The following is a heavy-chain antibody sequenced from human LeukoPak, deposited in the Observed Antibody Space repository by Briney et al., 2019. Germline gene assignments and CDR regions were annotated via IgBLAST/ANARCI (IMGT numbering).Heavy chain of an antibody. CDR2: ISYDGSNK. Sequence: GGSRTLPCPPSGFTFSSYGMHWVGQAPARGRKGVAFISYDGSNKYYADSVKGRFTISRDNSKNTLYLQMNSLRPEDTAVYYCAKDRSSGWYSFQHWGQGTLVGVSS. CDR1: GFTFSSYG. D-gene: IGHD6-19*01. V-gene: IGHV3-30*18. J-gene: IGHJ1*01. CDR3: AKDRSSGWYSFQH.